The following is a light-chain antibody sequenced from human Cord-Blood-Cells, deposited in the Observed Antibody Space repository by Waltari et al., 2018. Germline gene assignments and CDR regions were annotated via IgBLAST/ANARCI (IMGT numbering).Light chain of an antibody. Sequence: QSALTQPRSVSGSPGQSVTISCTGTSSDVGGYNYVSWYQQHPGQAPKLMIYDGSRRPSGVPDRFSGSKSGNTASLTISGLQAEDEADYYCCSYAGSYTVVFGGGTKLTVL. V-gene: IGLV2-11*01. CDR3: CSYAGSYTVV. CDR1: SSDVGGYNY. J-gene: IGLJ2*01. CDR2: DGS.